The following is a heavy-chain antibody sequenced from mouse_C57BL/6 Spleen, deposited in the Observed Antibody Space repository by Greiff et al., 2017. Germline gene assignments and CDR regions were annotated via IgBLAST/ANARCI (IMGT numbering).Heavy chain of an antibody. CDR1: GYTFTDYY. CDR3: TRTYYYGSRGFAY. V-gene: IGHV1-76*01. D-gene: IGHD1-1*01. Sequence: VQLQQSGAELVRPGASVKLSCKASGYTFTDYYINWVKQRPGQGLEWIARIYPGSGNTYYNEKFKGKATLTAEKSSSTAYMQLSSLTSEDSAVYFCTRTYYYGSRGFAYWGQGTLVTVSA. J-gene: IGHJ3*01. CDR2: IYPGSGNT.